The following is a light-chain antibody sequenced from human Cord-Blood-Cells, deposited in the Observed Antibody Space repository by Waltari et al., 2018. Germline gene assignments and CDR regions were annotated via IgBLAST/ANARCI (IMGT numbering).Light chain of an antibody. CDR1: SSDVGGYNY. CDR2: DVS. Sequence: QSALTQPASVSGSPGQSITISCTGTSSDVGGYNYVSCYQQHPGKAPKLMIYDVSNRPSGVSNRFSGSKSGNTASLTISGLQAEDEADYYCSSYTSSSTPNVFGTGTKVTVL. V-gene: IGLV2-14*01. J-gene: IGLJ1*01. CDR3: SSYTSSSTPNV.